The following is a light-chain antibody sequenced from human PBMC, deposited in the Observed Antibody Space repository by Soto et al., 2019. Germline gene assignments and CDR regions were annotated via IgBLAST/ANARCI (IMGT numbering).Light chain of an antibody. Sequence: QSVLTQSSSASASLGSSVKLSCTLNSGHSSYIIAWHQQQPGKAPRYLMKLEGSGSYNKGSGVPDRFSGSSSGADRYLTITNLQFEDEADYYCETWYSNTHGVFGEGTKLTVL. J-gene: IGLJ3*02. CDR1: SGHSSYI. V-gene: IGLV4-60*02. CDR3: ETWYSNTHGV. CDR2: LEGSGSY.